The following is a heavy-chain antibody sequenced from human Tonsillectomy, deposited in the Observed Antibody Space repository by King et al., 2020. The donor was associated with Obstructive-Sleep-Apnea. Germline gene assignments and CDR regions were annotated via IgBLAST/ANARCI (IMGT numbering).Heavy chain of an antibody. CDR1: VYTFTSYD. V-gene: IGHV1-8*01. J-gene: IGHJ4*02. Sequence: QLVQSGAEVKKPGASVKVSCKASVYTFTSYDINWVRQATGQGLEWMGWMNPNSGNTGYVKNFQGRVTMTRNTSISTAYMELSSLRSEDTAVYYCARVFSGWYEGGIDYWGQGTLVTVSS. D-gene: IGHD6-19*01. CDR3: ARVFSGWYEGGIDY. CDR2: MNPNSGNT.